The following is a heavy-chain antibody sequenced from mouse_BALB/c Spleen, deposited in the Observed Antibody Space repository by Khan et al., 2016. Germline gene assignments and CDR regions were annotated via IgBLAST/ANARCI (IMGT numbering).Heavy chain of an antibody. CDR3: ARSDYGDKDAMDY. Sequence: VQLKESGPGLVKPSQSLSLTCTVTGYSITSDYAWNWIRQFPGNRLEWMGYISYSGSTSYNPSPKSRIPITRATSKNQLFLQLNSVTSEDTATYYCARSDYGDKDAMDYWGQGISVTVSS. CDR2: ISYSGST. D-gene: IGHD1-1*01. J-gene: IGHJ4*01. CDR1: GYSITSDYA. V-gene: IGHV3-2*02.